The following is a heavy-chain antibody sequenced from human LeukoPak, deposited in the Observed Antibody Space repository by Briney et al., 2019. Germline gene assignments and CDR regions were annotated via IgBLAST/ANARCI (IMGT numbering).Heavy chain of an antibody. V-gene: IGHV3-23*01. CDR2: ISGSGDST. Sequence: GGSLRLSCAASGFIFSSNAMSWVRQAPGKGLEWVSAISGSGDSTYYADSVKGRLTISRDNSKNTLCLQLNSLRAEGTAIYYCAKAYTNGWYVWDYWGQGALVTVSS. CDR1: GFIFSSNA. J-gene: IGHJ4*02. CDR3: AKAYTNGWYVWDY. D-gene: IGHD6-19*01.